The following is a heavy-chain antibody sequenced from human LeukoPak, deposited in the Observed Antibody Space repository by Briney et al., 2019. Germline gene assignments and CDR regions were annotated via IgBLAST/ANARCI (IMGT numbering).Heavy chain of an antibody. Sequence: GGSLRLSCSASGFTFSDYAMDWVRQAPGKGLECVAVISSDVYDGTTEYYADSVKGRFTISRDNAKNSLYLQMNNLRAEDTAVYYCARAGGHRNGGYDYWGQGTLVTVSS. CDR2: ISSDVYDGTTE. D-gene: IGHD5-12*01. V-gene: IGHV3-30-3*01. CDR1: GFTFSDYA. J-gene: IGHJ4*02. CDR3: ARAGGHRNGGYDY.